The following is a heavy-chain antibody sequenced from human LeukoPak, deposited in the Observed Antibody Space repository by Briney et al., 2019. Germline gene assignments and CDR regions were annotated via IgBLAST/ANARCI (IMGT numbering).Heavy chain of an antibody. CDR2: MNPNSGGR. CDR3: ARSSRYCGSTSCYFVQ. CDR1: GYTFTDYY. Sequence: ASVKVSCKASGYTFTDYYMHWVRQAPGQGIEWMGWMNPNSGGRNYAQKFQGRVTITRDTTISTAYMELSGLRSDDTAVYYCARSSRYCGSTSCYFVQWGQGTLVTVAS. J-gene: IGHJ4*02. V-gene: IGHV1-2*02. D-gene: IGHD2-2*01.